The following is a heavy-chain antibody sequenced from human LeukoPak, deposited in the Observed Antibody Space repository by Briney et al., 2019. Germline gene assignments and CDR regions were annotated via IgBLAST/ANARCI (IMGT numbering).Heavy chain of an antibody. Sequence: GGSLRLSCAASGFTFDNYRMSWVRQAPGKGLEWVSTVNADGGNTYYADSVKGRFTISRGNSNSTLFLQMNSLRAEDTALYYCAKLRGTVATMGYAADYWGQGTLVTVSS. J-gene: IGHJ4*02. D-gene: IGHD5-12*01. V-gene: IGHV3-23*01. CDR1: GFTFDNYR. CDR3: AKLRGTVATMGYAADY. CDR2: VNADGGNT.